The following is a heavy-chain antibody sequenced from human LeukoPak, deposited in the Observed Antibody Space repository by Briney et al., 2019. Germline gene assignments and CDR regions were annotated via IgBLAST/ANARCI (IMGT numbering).Heavy chain of an antibody. J-gene: IGHJ4*02. CDR3: ARDWNRYAY. CDR1: GGSISTYY. V-gene: IGHV4-59*12. CDR2: IYYTGST. D-gene: IGHD1-1*01. Sequence: PSETLSLTCTLSGGSISTYYWSWVRQPPGKGLEWIGYIYYTGSTDYNPSLKSRVTMSVDTSKNQFSLKLSSVTAADTAVYYFARDWNRYAYWGQGTLVTVSS.